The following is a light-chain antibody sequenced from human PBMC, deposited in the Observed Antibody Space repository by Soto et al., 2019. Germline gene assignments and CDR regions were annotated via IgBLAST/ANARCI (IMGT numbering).Light chain of an antibody. V-gene: IGKV3D-20*02. Sequence: EIVLTQSPGTLSLSPGESAALSCRASQSVTSNYLVWYRQKPGQAPRLLIYAISSRAAGIPDRFNGSGSGTDFTLTITRLEPEDSAVYYCQQHSNSPWMFGQGTRVEV. CDR3: QQHSNSPWM. CDR2: AIS. CDR1: QSVTSNY. J-gene: IGKJ1*01.